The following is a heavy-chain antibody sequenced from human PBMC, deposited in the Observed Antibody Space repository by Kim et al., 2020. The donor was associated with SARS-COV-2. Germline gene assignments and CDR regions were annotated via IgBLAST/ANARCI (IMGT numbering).Heavy chain of an antibody. Sequence: SETLSLTCTVSGGSISSSSYYWGWIRQPPGKGLEWIGSIYYSGSTYYNPSLKSRVTISVDTSKNQFSLKLSSVTAADTAVYYCARRDGDYWGQGTLVTVSS. CDR3: ARRDGDY. J-gene: IGHJ4*02. CDR2: IYYSGST. V-gene: IGHV4-39*01. CDR1: GGSISSSSYY.